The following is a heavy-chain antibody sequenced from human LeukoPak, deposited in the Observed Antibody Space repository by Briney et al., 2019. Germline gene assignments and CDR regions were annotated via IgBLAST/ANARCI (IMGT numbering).Heavy chain of an antibody. CDR2: ISYDGSNK. D-gene: IGHD6-13*01. J-gene: IGHJ4*02. V-gene: IGHV3-30*18. CDR1: GFTFNTYS. Sequence: GGSLRLSCAASGFTFNTYSISWVRQAPGKGLEWVAVISYDGSNKYYADSVKGRFTISRDNSKNTLYLQMNSLRAEDTAVYYCANQPGDSSPRGGHYFDYWGQGTLVTVSS. CDR3: ANQPGDSSPRGGHYFDY.